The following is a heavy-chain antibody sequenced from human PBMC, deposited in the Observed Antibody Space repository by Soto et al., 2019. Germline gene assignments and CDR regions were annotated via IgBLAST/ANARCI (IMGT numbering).Heavy chain of an antibody. V-gene: IGHV3-23*01. CDR2: ISGSGGST. Sequence: EVQLLESGGGLVQPGGSLRLSCAASGFTFSSYAISWVRQAPGKGLEWVSAISGSGGSTYYADSVKGRFTISRDNSKNTLYLQMNSLRAEDTAVYYCATSGTITMIVVVIRGLDYWGQGTLVTVSS. CDR3: ATSGTITMIVVVIRGLDY. CDR1: GFTFSSYA. J-gene: IGHJ4*02. D-gene: IGHD3-22*01.